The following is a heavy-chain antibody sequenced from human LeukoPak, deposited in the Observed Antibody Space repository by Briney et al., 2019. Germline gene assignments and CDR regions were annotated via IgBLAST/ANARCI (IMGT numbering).Heavy chain of an antibody. Sequence: ASVKVSCKASEYTFTGYYMHWVRQAPGQGLQWMGWINPNSGGTRYAQKFQGRVTMTSDTSISTAYMEMNSLTSDDTAVYYCARSARHCNNGVCFTDYYIDLWGKGTTVTVSS. CDR2: INPNSGGT. V-gene: IGHV1-2*02. D-gene: IGHD2-8*01. CDR3: ARSARHCNNGVCFTDYYIDL. J-gene: IGHJ6*03. CDR1: EYTFTGYY.